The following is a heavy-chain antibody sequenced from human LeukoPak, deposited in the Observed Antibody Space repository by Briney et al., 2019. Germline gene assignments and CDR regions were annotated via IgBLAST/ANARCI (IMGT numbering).Heavy chain of an antibody. CDR1: GFTFSNYW. J-gene: IGHJ5*02. CDR2: INTAGNST. V-gene: IGHV3-74*01. CDR3: ARAQAVTSTGGFDP. D-gene: IGHD6-19*01. Sequence: GGSLRLSCAASGFTFSNYWMHWVRQAPGKGLVWVSRINTAGNSTSYADSVKGRFTISRDNAKNTLYLQMKSLRDGDAAVYYCARAQAVTSTGGFDPWGQGTLVTVSS.